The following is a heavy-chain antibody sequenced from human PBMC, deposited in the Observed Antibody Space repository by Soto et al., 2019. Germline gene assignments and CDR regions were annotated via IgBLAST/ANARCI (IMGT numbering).Heavy chain of an antibody. Sequence: QVQLVQSGAEVKKPGASVKVSCKASGYTFTSYAMHWVRQAPGQRLEWMGWINAGNGNTKYSQKFQGRVTITRDTSANTAYMEPGSLGSEDRAGYFFASSFSGPAAICHWGQGTLGTFSS. CDR2: INAGNGNT. D-gene: IGHD2-2*02. CDR1: GYTFTSYA. CDR3: ASSFSGPAAICH. V-gene: IGHV1-3*01. J-gene: IGHJ4*02.